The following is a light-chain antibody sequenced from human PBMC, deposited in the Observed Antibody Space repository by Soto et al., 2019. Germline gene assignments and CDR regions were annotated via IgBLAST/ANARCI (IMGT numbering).Light chain of an antibody. J-gene: IGLJ2*01. CDR1: SSDIGYYNR. Sequence: QSALTQPPSVSGSPGQSVTISCTGTSSDIGYYNRVSWYQQSPDTAPKLILYEVSNRTSGVPDRFSRSKSDNTAALTISGFQAEDDGVFFCSSYSRATISVVFGGGTKVTVL. V-gene: IGLV2-18*02. CDR2: EVS. CDR3: SSYSRATISVV.